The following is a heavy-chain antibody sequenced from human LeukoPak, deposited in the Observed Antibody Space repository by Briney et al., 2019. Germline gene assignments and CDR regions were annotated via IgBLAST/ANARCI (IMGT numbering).Heavy chain of an antibody. CDR2: INQDESDK. CDR1: GFTFRSYW. Sequence: GGSLRLSCAASGFTFRSYWMSWVRQAPGKGLEWVANINQDESDKYYVDSVKGRFTISRDNAKKSLYLQINSLRAEDTAVYYCARNWRGGDDYWGQGTLVTVSS. J-gene: IGHJ4*02. V-gene: IGHV3-7*01. CDR3: ARNWRGGDDY. D-gene: IGHD3-16*01.